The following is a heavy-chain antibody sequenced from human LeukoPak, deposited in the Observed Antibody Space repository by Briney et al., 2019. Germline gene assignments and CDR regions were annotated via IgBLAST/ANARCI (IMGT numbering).Heavy chain of an antibody. Sequence: PGGSLRLSCAASGFTFSSYAMSWVRQAPGKGLEWVSVIYSGGSTYYADSVKGRFTISRDNSKNTLYLQMNSLRAEDTAVYYCARDYSPYIAAAEYYYYGMDVWGQGTTVTVSS. CDR3: ARDYSPYIAAAEYYYYGMDV. CDR2: IYSGGST. D-gene: IGHD6-13*01. V-gene: IGHV3-66*02. CDR1: GFTFSSYA. J-gene: IGHJ6*02.